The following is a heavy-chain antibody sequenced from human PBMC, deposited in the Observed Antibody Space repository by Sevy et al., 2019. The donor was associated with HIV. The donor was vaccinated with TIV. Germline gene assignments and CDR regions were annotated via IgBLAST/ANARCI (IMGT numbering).Heavy chain of an antibody. CDR1: GGSFSAYY. D-gene: IGHD6-19*01. J-gene: IGHJ3*02. CDR2: INRSGST. V-gene: IGHV4-34*01. CDR3: ARVYSSAPHFDI. Sequence: SETLSLTCGVSGGSFSAYYWSWIRQPPGKGLELIGEINRSGSTNYNPSLKSRVTISVDTSKKQSSLNLSSVTAADTAVYYCARVYSSAPHFDIWGQGTMVTVSS.